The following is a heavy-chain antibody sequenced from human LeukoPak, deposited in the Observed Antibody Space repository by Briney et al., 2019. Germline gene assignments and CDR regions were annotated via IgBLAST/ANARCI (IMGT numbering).Heavy chain of an antibody. D-gene: IGHD5-18*01. Sequence: PSETLSLTCTVSGGSISSGDYYWSWIRQPPGKGLEWIGYIYYSGSTNYNPSLKSRVTISVDTSKNQFSLKLSSVTAADTAVYYCARLRGYSSDAPPRFDYWGQGTLVTVSS. CDR2: IYYSGST. V-gene: IGHV4-61*08. CDR3: ARLRGYSSDAPPRFDY. CDR1: GGSISSGDYY. J-gene: IGHJ4*02.